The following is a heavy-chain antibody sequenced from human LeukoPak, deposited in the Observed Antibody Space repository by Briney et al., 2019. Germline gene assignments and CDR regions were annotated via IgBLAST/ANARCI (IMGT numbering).Heavy chain of an antibody. CDR3: ARDRGDFWSGYYEDY. Sequence: GGSLRLSCAASGFTFSDYYMSWIRQAPGKGLEWVSYISSSGSTIYYADSVKGRLTISRDNAKNSLYLQMNSLRAEDTAVYYCARDRGDFWSGYYEDYWGQGTLVTVSS. J-gene: IGHJ4*02. V-gene: IGHV3-11*01. CDR2: ISSSGSTI. D-gene: IGHD3-3*01. CDR1: GFTFSDYY.